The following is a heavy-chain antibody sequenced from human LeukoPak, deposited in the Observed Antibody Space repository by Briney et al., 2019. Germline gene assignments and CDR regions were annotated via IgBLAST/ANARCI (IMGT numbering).Heavy chain of an antibody. CDR1: GYTFTSYG. CDR2: ISAYNGNT. Sequence: GASVKVSCKASGYTFTSYGISWVRQAPGQGLEWMGWISAYNGNTNYAQKLQGRVTMTTDISTSTAYMELRSLRSDDTAVYYCARDLMWFGELSLLFDYWGQGTLVTVSS. J-gene: IGHJ4*02. V-gene: IGHV1-18*01. CDR3: ARDLMWFGELSLLFDY. D-gene: IGHD3-10*01.